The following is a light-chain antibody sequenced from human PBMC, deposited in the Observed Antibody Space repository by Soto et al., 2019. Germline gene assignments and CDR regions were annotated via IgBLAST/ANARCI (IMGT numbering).Light chain of an antibody. CDR2: DVT. J-gene: IGLJ1*01. Sequence: QFALTQPRSVSGSPGQSVTISCTATSSDVGDYDFVSWYQQHPAKAPKLIVYDVTKRPSGVPDRFSGSKSGNTASLTISGLQAEDEADYYFCSYAGSYNLYVCGPGTKLTVL. CDR3: CSYAGSYNLYV. V-gene: IGLV2-11*01. CDR1: SSDVGDYDF.